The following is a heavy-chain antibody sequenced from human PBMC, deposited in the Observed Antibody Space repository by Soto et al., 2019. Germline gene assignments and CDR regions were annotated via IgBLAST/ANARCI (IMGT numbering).Heavy chain of an antibody. CDR1: GFTFGNYG. Sequence: PGGSLRLSCTGSGFTFGNYGMRWVRQAPGKGLEWVASTSYDGNNKYYADSLKGRFTISRDNSKKMVYLQMTSLGPEDTAVYYCAKGGGSARDFDYWGQGALVTV. V-gene: IGHV3-30*18. J-gene: IGHJ4*02. CDR2: TSYDGNNK. D-gene: IGHD1-26*01. CDR3: AKGGGSARDFDY.